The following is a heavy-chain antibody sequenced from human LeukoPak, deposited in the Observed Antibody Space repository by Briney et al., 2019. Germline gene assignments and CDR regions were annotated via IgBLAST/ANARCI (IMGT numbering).Heavy chain of an antibody. J-gene: IGHJ4*02. D-gene: IGHD6-13*01. Sequence: SETLSLTCAVYGGSFSGYYWSWIRQPPGKGLEWIGEINHSGSTNYNPSLKSRVTISVDTSKNQFSLKLTSVTAADTAVYYCARLPEPGIAAAGAFDYWGQGTLVTVSS. CDR1: GGSFSGYY. CDR2: INHSGST. CDR3: ARLPEPGIAAAGAFDY. V-gene: IGHV4-34*01.